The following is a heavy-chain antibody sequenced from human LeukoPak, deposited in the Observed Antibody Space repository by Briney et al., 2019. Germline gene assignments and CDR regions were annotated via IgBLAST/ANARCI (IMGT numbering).Heavy chain of an antibody. V-gene: IGHV1-69*13. D-gene: IGHD2-15*01. CDR2: IIPIFGAA. Sequence: SVKVSCKASGGTFSSYAISWVRQAPGQGLEWMGGIIPIFGAANYAQKFQGRVTITADESTSTAYMELSSLRSEDTAVYYCAREVVAATYYYYGMDVWGQGTTVTVSS. J-gene: IGHJ6*02. CDR1: GGTFSSYA. CDR3: AREVVAATYYYYGMDV.